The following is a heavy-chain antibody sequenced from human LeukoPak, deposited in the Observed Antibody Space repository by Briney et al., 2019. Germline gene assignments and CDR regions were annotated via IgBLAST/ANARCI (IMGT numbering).Heavy chain of an antibody. V-gene: IGHV3-30*03. J-gene: IGHJ5*02. Sequence: GRSLKLSCAASGFTFSSDGMHWVRQAPGKGLEWVAVISYDGSKKHYADSVKGRFTISRDNSKNTLYLQMNSLRAEDTAAYYCARAHRTLDSSGYYFTNWFDPWGQGTLVTVSS. CDR2: ISYDGSKK. D-gene: IGHD3-22*01. CDR3: ARAHRTLDSSGYYFTNWFDP. CDR1: GFTFSSDG.